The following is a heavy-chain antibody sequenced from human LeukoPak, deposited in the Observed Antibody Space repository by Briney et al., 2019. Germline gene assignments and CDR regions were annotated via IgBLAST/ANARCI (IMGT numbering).Heavy chain of an antibody. CDR1: GFTFTSYS. Sequence: GGSLRLSCAVSGFTFTSYSMNWVRQAPGRGLEWVSSIRLTGSYIYYADSVKGRFTISRDDAKNLLSLQMISLRAEDTAVYYCAKAPGIAAAGRMDVWGQGTTVTVSS. D-gene: IGHD6-13*01. V-gene: IGHV3-21*04. J-gene: IGHJ6*02. CDR3: AKAPGIAAAGRMDV. CDR2: IRLTGSYI.